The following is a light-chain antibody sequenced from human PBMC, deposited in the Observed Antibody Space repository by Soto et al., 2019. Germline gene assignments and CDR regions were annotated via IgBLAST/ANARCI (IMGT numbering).Light chain of an antibody. V-gene: IGKV3-11*01. CDR3: QQRSNWPPIT. Sequence: EIVLTQSPATLSLSPGERATLSCRASQSVSSYLAWYHQKPGQAPRLLIYDASNRATAIPARCSGSGSGTAFTLPSISLEPEDVAVYYCQQRSNWPPITFGQGTRLEIK. CDR2: DAS. J-gene: IGKJ5*01. CDR1: QSVSSY.